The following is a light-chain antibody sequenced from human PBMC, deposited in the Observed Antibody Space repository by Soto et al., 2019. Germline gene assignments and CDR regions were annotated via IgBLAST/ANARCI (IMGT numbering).Light chain of an antibody. CDR2: GAS. Sequence: EIVLTQSPATLSVSPGERATLSCRASQSVSSNLAWYQQKPGQAPRLLIYGASTRATGIPARFSGSGSGTELTLTISSLQSDDFAVYCCQQSNNWPPWTFGQGTKVEIK. V-gene: IGKV3-15*01. J-gene: IGKJ1*01. CDR1: QSVSSN. CDR3: QQSNNWPPWT.